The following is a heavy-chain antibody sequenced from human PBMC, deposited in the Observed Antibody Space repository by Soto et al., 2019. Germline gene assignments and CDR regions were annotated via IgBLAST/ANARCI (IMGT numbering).Heavy chain of an antibody. V-gene: IGHV4-59*01. D-gene: IGHD6-13*01. CDR3: ASSNIAAAGFYYYGMDV. CDR1: GGSISSYY. Sequence: DTLSLTCTVSGGSISSYYWSWIRQPPGKGLEWIGYIYYSGSTNYNPSLKSRVTISVDTSKNQFSLKLSSVTAADTAVYYCASSNIAAAGFYYYGMDVWGRGTTVTVSS. CDR2: IYYSGST. J-gene: IGHJ6*02.